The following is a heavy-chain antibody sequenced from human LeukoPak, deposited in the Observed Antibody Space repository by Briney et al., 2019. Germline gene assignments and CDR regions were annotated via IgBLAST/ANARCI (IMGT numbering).Heavy chain of an antibody. D-gene: IGHD2-15*01. J-gene: IGHJ4*02. CDR2: IHYSGST. CDR3: ASYCSGGTCYLGFGY. V-gene: IGHV4-39*01. Sequence: SETLSLTCTVSGGSISSSSYYWGWVRQPPGKGLEWIGSIHYSGSTYYNPSLKSRLTMSVDTSKNQFSLKLSSVTAADTAVYYCASYCSGGTCYLGFGYWGQGTLVTVSS. CDR1: GGSISSSSYY.